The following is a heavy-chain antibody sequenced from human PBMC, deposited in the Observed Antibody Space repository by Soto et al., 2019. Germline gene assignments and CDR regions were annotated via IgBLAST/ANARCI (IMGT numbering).Heavy chain of an antibody. Sequence: GGSLRLSCAASGFTFSDYCMGWIRQAPGKGLEWVSYISSSGSTIYYADSVKGRFTISRDNAKNSLYLQMNSLRAEDTAVYYCARDLREYYFDYWGQGTLVTVSS. J-gene: IGHJ4*02. CDR2: ISSSGSTI. CDR1: GFTFSDYC. V-gene: IGHV3-11*01. CDR3: ARDLREYYFDY.